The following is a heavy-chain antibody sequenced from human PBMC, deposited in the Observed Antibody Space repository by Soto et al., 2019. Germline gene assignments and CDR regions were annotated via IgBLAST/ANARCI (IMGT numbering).Heavy chain of an antibody. D-gene: IGHD4-17*01. CDR3: ARAPTHYGDYKYYFDY. Sequence: GASVKVSCKASGGTFSSYAISWVRQAPGQGLEWMGGINPIFGTANYAQKFQGRVTITADESTSTAYMELSSLRSEDTAVYYCARAPTHYGDYKYYFDYWGQGTLVTVSS. J-gene: IGHJ4*02. CDR2: INPIFGTA. V-gene: IGHV1-69*13. CDR1: GGTFSSYA.